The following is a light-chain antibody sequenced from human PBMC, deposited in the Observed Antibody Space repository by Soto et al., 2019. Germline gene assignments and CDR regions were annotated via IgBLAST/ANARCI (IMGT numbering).Light chain of an antibody. Sequence: EIVMTQSPSTLSVSPWEXATVSXXXSQSVRSNLAWYQQKPGQSPRLLIYGASTRATGIPARFSGSGSGTQFTLTISSLQSEDFAVYYCQQYNNWPPAWTFGQGTRWIS. CDR3: QQYNNWPPAWT. V-gene: IGKV3-15*01. CDR2: GAS. CDR1: QSVRSN. J-gene: IGKJ1*01.